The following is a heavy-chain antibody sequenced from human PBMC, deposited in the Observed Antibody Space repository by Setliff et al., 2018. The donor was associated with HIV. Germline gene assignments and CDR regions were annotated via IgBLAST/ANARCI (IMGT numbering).Heavy chain of an antibody. D-gene: IGHD5-12*01. V-gene: IGHV1-24*01. CDR3: ARGGYNGYELPFDD. CDR2: FDPQDGET. CDR1: GYTLSELS. J-gene: IGHJ4*02. Sequence: ASVKVSCKVYGYTLSELSIHWVRQAPGKGLEWMGYFDPQDGETVYAQKFQGRVTLTEDTSTGTAYMELSGLRSEDTAVYYCARGGYNGYELPFDDWGQGTLVTVSS.